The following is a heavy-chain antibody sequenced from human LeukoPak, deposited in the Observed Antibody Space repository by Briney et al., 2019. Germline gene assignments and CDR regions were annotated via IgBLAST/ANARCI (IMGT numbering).Heavy chain of an antibody. V-gene: IGHV1-69*13. D-gene: IGHD6-19*01. J-gene: IGHJ6*02. CDR3: ARSGSGWYGDDYYYYGMDV. Sequence: SVKVCCKASGGTFSSYAISWVRQARGQGPEWMGGIIPIFGTANYAQKFQGRVTITADESTSTAYMELSSLRSEDTAVYYCARSGSGWYGDDYYYYGMDVWGQGTTVTVSS. CDR2: IIPIFGTA. CDR1: GGTFSSYA.